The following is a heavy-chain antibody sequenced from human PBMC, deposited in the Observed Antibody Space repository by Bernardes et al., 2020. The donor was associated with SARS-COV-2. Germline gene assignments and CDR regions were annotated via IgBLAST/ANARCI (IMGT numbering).Heavy chain of an antibody. Sequence: ASVKVSCKVSGYSLSELSMHWVRQAPGEGLEWMGGFDPEIDETVYAQKFQGRVTMTEDTSTNTAYMELTSLRSEDTAVYYCATERGDILTDYYNDAFDIWGQGTMVIVSS. CDR2: FDPEIDET. D-gene: IGHD3-9*01. V-gene: IGHV1-24*01. CDR1: GYSLSELS. J-gene: IGHJ3*02. CDR3: ATERGDILTDYYNDAFDI.